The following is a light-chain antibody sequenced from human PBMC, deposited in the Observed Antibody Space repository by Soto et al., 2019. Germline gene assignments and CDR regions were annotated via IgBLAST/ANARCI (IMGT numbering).Light chain of an antibody. CDR1: SNDVGSYNL. J-gene: IGLJ2*01. CDR2: EDT. V-gene: IGLV2-23*01. CDR3: CSYAVGTNVV. Sequence: QSALTQPASVSGSPGQSITISCTGTSNDVGSYNLVSWYQQYPGKAPKPMIYEDTKRPSGVSNRFSGSKSGNTASLTISGLQAEDEADYYCCSYAVGTNVVFGGGTKVTVL.